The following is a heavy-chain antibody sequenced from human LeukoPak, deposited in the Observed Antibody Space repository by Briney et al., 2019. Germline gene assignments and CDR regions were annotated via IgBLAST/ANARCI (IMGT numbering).Heavy chain of an antibody. CDR3: ARDPSGTDWFDP. V-gene: IGHV4-4*07. J-gene: IGHJ5*02. CDR2: IYSSGST. Sequence: SETLSLTCTVSGGSITNYYWSWIRQPAGKGLEWIGRIYSSGSTAYNPSLKSRVTISVDTSKNQFSLKLSSVTAADTAVYYCARDPSGTDWFDPWGQGTLVTVSS. CDR1: GGSITNYY. D-gene: IGHD6-13*01.